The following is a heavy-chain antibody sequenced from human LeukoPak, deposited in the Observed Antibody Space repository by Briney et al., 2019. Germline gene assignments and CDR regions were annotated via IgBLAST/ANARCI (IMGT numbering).Heavy chain of an antibody. CDR2: IRYDRSNK. V-gene: IGHV3-30*02. CDR3: ARDSGWLRYHD. Sequence: PGGPLRLSCAASGFTFTSYGMLWVRQARGKGLEWVAFIRYDRSNKYYVDSVKGRFTISRDNSKNTLNLQMNSLRAEDTALYYCARDSGWLRYHDWGQGALVTVSS. D-gene: IGHD5-12*01. CDR1: GFTFTSYG. J-gene: IGHJ4*02.